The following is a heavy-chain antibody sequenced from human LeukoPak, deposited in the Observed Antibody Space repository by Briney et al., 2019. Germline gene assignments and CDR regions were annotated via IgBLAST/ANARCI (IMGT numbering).Heavy chain of an antibody. CDR3: ARGFYDTSGYYLDY. J-gene: IGHJ4*02. D-gene: IGHD3-22*01. CDR2: INWNGGRT. Sequence: PGGSLRLSCAASGFTFSSYAMSWVRQAPGKGLEWVSGINWNGGRTGNADSVKGRFTISRDNAKNSLYLQMNSLRAEDTALYYCARGFYDTSGYYLDYWGQGTLVTVSS. CDR1: GFTFSSYA. V-gene: IGHV3-20*04.